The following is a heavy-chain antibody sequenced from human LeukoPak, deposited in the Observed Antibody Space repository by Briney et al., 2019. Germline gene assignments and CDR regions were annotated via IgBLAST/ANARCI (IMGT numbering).Heavy chain of an antibody. CDR1: GYSFTSYW. J-gene: IGHJ4*02. V-gene: IGHV1-69*04. Sequence: KISCKGSGYSFTSYWIGWVRQMPGKGLEWIGRIIPSLDVANYAHKFQGRVTLSVDRDTATTYMEVTSLRSEDTAIYYCARDHCSPGTCLGGHWGQGTLVTVSS. CDR2: IIPSLDVA. D-gene: IGHD2-15*01. CDR3: ARDHCSPGTCLGGH.